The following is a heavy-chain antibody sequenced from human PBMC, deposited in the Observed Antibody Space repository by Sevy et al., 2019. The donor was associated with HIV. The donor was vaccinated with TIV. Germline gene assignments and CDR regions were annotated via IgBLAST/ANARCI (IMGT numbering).Heavy chain of an antibody. CDR1: GFTFSTYA. D-gene: IGHD2-15*01. CDR2: ISSSGGST. CDR3: AKDLYGGSFDY. J-gene: IGHJ4*02. Sequence: GGSLRLSCAASGFTFSTYAMSWVRQAPGKGLEWVSAISSSGGSTYYADSVKGRFTFSRDNSKSTLYLHMNSLRAEDTAIYYCAKDLYGGSFDYWGQGTLGTVSS. V-gene: IGHV3-23*01.